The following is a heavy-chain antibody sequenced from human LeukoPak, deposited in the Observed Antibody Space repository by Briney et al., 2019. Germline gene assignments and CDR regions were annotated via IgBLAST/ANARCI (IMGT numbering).Heavy chain of an antibody. V-gene: IGHV4-34*10. J-gene: IGHJ4*02. CDR3: ASHSVGAPTRFDY. D-gene: IGHD1-26*01. Sequence: SETLSLTCAVYGGSFSGYYGSWVRQPPGKGLEWIGSMYYSGSTYYNPSLKSRVTMSVDTSKNQFSLNLSSVTAADTAVYYCASHSVGAPTRFDYWGQGTLVSVSS. CDR1: GGSFSGYY. CDR2: MYYSGST.